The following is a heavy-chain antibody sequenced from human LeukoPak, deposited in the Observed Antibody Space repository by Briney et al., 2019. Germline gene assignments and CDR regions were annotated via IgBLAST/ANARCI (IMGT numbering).Heavy chain of an antibody. CDR2: ISGSGGST. V-gene: IGHV3-23*01. CDR1: GFTFSSYA. D-gene: IGHD1-26*01. Sequence: PGGSLRLSCAASGFTFSSYAMSWVRQAPGKGLEWVSAISGSGGSTYYADSVKGRFTISRDNSKNTLYLQMNSLRAEDTAVYYCAKGSGGILVGATTAPLGIDYWGQGTLVTVSS. J-gene: IGHJ4*02. CDR3: AKGSGGILVGATTAPLGIDY.